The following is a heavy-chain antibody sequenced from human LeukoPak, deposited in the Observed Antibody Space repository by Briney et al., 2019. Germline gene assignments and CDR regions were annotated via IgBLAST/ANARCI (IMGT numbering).Heavy chain of an antibody. V-gene: IGHV4-34*01. CDR2: INHSGST. D-gene: IGHD5-18*01. CDR3: ARGRYSYGGFDP. Sequence: SETLSLTCAVYGGSFSGHYWSWIRQPPGKGLEWIGEINHSGSTNYNPSLKSRVTISVDTSKNQFSLKLSSVTAADTAVYYCARGRYSYGGFDPWGQGTLVTVSS. J-gene: IGHJ5*02. CDR1: GGSFSGHY.